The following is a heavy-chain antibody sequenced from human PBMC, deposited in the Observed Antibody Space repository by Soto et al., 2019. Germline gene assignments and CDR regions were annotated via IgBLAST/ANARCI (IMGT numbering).Heavy chain of an antibody. Sequence: ASVKVSCKASGYTFTGYYMHWVRQAPGQGLEWMGWINPNSGGTNYAQKFQGRVTMTRDTSISTAYMELSRLRPDDTAVYYCARDKCSSTSCYVFDYWGQGTLVTVSS. CDR1: GYTFTGYY. D-gene: IGHD2-2*01. J-gene: IGHJ4*02. CDR2: INPNSGGT. V-gene: IGHV1-2*02. CDR3: ARDKCSSTSCYVFDY.